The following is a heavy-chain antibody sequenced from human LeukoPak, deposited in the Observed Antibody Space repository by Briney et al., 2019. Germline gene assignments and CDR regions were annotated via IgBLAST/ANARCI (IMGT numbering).Heavy chain of an antibody. CDR1: GFPFSRYW. V-gene: IGHV3-7*04. CDR2: IKEDGSAK. CDR3: ARDSPGYGGYSY. D-gene: IGHD5-12*01. Sequence: PGGSLRLSCTASGFPFSRYWMTWVRQAPGKGLEWVANIKEDGSAKYYVDSMKGRFTIFRDNAKNSLYLQINSLRAEDTAVYYCARDSPGYGGYSYWGQGTLVTVSS. J-gene: IGHJ4*02.